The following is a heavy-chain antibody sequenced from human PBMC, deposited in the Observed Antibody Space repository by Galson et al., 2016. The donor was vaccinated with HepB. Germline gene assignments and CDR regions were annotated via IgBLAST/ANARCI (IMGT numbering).Heavy chain of an antibody. Sequence: SLRLSCAASGFTFNAHWMNWVRQAPGKGLEWVANIRGDGIVSYYAESVRGRFTISRDNAKNSLYLQMNGLRVDETAAYYCSREMTGRYFDWGQGTLVTVSS. CDR2: IRGDGIVS. CDR3: SREMTGRYFD. J-gene: IGHJ4*02. CDR1: GFTFNAHW. V-gene: IGHV3-7*01. D-gene: IGHD3-10*01.